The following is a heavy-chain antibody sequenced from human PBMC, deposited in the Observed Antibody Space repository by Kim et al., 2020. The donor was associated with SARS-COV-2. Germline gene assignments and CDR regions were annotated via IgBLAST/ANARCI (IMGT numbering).Heavy chain of an antibody. D-gene: IGHD3-22*01. CDR3: AKRNYDSSGYYLNDAFDI. J-gene: IGHJ3*02. V-gene: IGHV3-30*18. CDR2: ISYDGSNK. CDR1: GFSFSSYG. Sequence: GGSLRLSCAASGFSFSSYGMHWVRQAPGKGLEWVAVISYDGSNKYYADSVKGRFTISRDNSKNTLYLQMNSLRAEDTAVYYCAKRNYDSSGYYLNDAFDIWGQGTMVTVSS.